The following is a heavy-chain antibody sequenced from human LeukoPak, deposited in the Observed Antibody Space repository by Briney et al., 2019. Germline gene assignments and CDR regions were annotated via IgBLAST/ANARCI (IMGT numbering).Heavy chain of an antibody. D-gene: IGHD5-18*01. V-gene: IGHV3-33*01. CDR3: AGTAMVSYWFDP. J-gene: IGHJ5*02. CDR2: IWYDGSNK. Sequence: GGSLRLSCAASGFTFSSYGMHWVRQAPGKGLEWVAVIWYDGSNKYYADSVKGRLTISRDNSKNTLYPQMNSLRAEDTAVYYCAGTAMVSYWFDPWGQGTLVTVSS. CDR1: GFTFSSYG.